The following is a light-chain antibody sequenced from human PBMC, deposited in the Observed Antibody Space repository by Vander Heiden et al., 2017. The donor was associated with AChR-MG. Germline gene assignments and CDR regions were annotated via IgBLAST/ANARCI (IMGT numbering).Light chain of an antibody. CDR1: VLAKKY. J-gene: IGLJ1*01. CDR2: KDN. CDR3: QSGDSRTAV. V-gene: IGLV3-25*03. Sequence: SRELTQPPSVSVSPGQTAIITCSGDVLAKKYSYWYQQRPGQAPRMVVFKDNERPAGIPERFSGSSSGTIVTLTMTDVQAEDEADYYCQSGDSRTAVFGTGTKVTVL.